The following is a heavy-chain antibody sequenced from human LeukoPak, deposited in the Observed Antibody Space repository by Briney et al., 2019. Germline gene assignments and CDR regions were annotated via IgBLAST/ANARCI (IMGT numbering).Heavy chain of an antibody. CDR3: ARVHVGEQLADYFDY. CDR1: GGSISSHY. CDR2: IYYSGST. D-gene: IGHD6-6*01. V-gene: IGHV4-59*11. J-gene: IGHJ4*02. Sequence: LEPLSLICTVCGGSISSHYWSCLRQPPGKGREWSGYIYYSGSTNYNPSLKSRVTISVDTSKNQFSPKLSSVTAADTAVYYCARVHVGEQLADYFDYWGQGTLVTVSS.